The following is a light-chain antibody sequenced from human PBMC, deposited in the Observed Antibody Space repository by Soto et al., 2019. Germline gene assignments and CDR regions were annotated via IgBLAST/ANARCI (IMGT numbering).Light chain of an antibody. Sequence: EIVLTQSPGSLSLSPGEGATLSCRASQSVSSSYLAWYQQKPGQAPRLLIYGASSRATGIPDRFSGSGSGTDFTLTISRLEPEDFAVYYCQQYGSSPLYTFGQGTKLEIK. CDR1: QSVSSSY. J-gene: IGKJ2*01. CDR2: GAS. CDR3: QQYGSSPLYT. V-gene: IGKV3-20*01.